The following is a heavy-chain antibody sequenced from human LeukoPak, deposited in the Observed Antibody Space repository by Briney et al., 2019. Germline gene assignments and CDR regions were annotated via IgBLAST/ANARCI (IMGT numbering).Heavy chain of an antibody. CDR1: GYIFTTYW. CDR2: IYPGDSDT. V-gene: IGHV5-51*01. D-gene: IGHD4-11*01. CDR3: ARLVTSYFDY. J-gene: IGHJ4*02. Sequence: GESLEISCKGSGYIFTTYWIAWVRQMPGKGLEWMGIIYPGDSDTRYSPSFQGQVTISADKSISTAYPQWSSLKASDTAMYYCARLVTSYFDYWGQGTLVTVSS.